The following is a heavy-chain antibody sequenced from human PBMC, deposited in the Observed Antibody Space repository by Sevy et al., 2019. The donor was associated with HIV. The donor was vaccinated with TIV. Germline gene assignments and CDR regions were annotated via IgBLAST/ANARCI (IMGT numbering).Heavy chain of an antibody. D-gene: IGHD4-4*01. Sequence: LETLSLTCTVSGDSISGYYWSWIRQPPGKGLEWIGYFYYSRSTNYNPSLKSRVTISVDTSKNQVSLKVSSVTTADTAVYYCARAYSEYYYGMDVWGQGTTVTVSS. CDR3: ARAYSEYYYGMDV. J-gene: IGHJ6*02. V-gene: IGHV4-59*01. CDR1: GDSISGYY. CDR2: FYYSRST.